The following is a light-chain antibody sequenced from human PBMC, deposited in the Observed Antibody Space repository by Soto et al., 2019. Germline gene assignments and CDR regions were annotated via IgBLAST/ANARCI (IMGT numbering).Light chain of an antibody. CDR3: QQRSNWPRT. J-gene: IGKJ1*01. CDR1: QSVSSY. CDR2: DAS. V-gene: IGKV3-11*01. Sequence: EIVLTQSPATLSLSPGERATLSCRASQSVSSYLAWYQQKPGQAPRLLIYDASNRATGIPARFSGSGSGTDFTRTIISLEPEDFAVYYCQQRSNWPRTFGQGSKVEI.